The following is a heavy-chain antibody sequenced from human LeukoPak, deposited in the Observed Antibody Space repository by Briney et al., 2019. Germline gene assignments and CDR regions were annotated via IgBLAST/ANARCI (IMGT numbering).Heavy chain of an antibody. Sequence: GGSLRLSCAASGFTFSSYAMSWVRQAPGKGLEWVSAISGSGGSTYYADSVKGRFTISRDNAKNSLYLQMNSLRAEDTAVYYCAREGIAAAGEDYWGQGTLVTVSS. V-gene: IGHV3-23*01. J-gene: IGHJ4*02. D-gene: IGHD6-13*01. CDR2: ISGSGGST. CDR3: AREGIAAAGEDY. CDR1: GFTFSSYA.